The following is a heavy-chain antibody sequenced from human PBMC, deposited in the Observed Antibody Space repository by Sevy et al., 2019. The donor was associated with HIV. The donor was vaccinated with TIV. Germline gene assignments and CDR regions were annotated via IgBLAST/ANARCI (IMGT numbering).Heavy chain of an antibody. V-gene: IGHV3-7*01. Sequence: GGSLRLSCAASGFTSNTYWMSWVRQAPEKGLEWVARVSLDGSDNYYVDSMKGRFTVSRDNAKNSLYLQMNSLRAEDTAVYYCARLYWGSVDYWGQGILVTVSS. J-gene: IGHJ4*02. CDR1: GFTSNTYW. CDR3: ARLYWGSVDY. CDR2: VSLDGSDN. D-gene: IGHD7-27*01.